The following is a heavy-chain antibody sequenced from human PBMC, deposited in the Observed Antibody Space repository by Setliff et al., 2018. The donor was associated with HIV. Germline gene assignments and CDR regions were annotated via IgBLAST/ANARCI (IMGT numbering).Heavy chain of an antibody. CDR3: ARIPPELDFDS. CDR1: GGSVNNNNCY. J-gene: IGHJ4*02. Sequence: PSETLSLTCTVSGGSVNNNNCYWGWIRQPPGKGLEWIGNIYYSGSTYYTPSLKSRVTISVDTSKNQFSLRLSSVTAADTAVYYCARIPPELDFDSWGQGTLVTVS. V-gene: IGHV4-39*07. CDR2: IYYSGST. D-gene: IGHD1-26*01.